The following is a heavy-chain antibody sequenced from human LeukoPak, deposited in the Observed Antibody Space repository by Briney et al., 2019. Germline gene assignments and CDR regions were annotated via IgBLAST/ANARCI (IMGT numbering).Heavy chain of an antibody. CDR1: GYTFTSYD. CDR3: ARRLAARRYYYGMDV. Sequence: PGASVKVSCKASGYTFTSYDINWVRQATGQGPEWMGWMNPNSGNTGYAQKFQGRVTMTRNTSISTAYMELSSLRSEDTAVYYCARRLAARRYYYGMDVWGQGTTVTVSS. D-gene: IGHD6-6*01. J-gene: IGHJ6*02. CDR2: MNPNSGNT. V-gene: IGHV1-8*01.